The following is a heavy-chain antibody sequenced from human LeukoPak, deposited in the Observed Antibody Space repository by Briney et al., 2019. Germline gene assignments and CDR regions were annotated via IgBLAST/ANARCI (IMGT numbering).Heavy chain of an antibody. CDR3: ARDKAGNRYFDS. Sequence: PGGSLRLSCAASGFTVSSNYMSWVRQAPAKGLDWVSIVYSGGSTYYADSVKGRFTISRDNSKNTLYLQMNSLRAEDTAVYYCARDKAGNRYFDSWGQGTLVTVSS. CDR1: GFTVSSNY. J-gene: IGHJ4*02. D-gene: IGHD6-19*01. CDR2: VYSGGST. V-gene: IGHV3-53*01.